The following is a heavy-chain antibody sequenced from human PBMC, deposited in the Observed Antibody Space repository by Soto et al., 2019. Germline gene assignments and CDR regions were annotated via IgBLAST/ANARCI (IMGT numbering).Heavy chain of an antibody. CDR3: ARAGWIFGVVRGGMDV. CDR1: GFTFSSYD. V-gene: IGHV3-13*01. J-gene: IGHJ6*02. Sequence: EVQLVESGGGLVQPGGSLRLSCAASGFTFSSYDMHWVRQATGKGLEWVSAIGTAGDTYYPGSVKGRFTISRENAKNSLYLQMNSLRAGDTAVYYCARAGWIFGVVRGGMDVWGQGTTVTVSS. CDR2: IGTAGDT. D-gene: IGHD3-3*01.